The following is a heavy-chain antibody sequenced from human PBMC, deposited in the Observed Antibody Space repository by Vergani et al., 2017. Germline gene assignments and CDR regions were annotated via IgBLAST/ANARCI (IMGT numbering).Heavy chain of an antibody. V-gene: IGHV1-2*02. Sequence: QVQLVQSGAEVKKPGAAVKVSCKASGYYFTDNYLHWVRQAPEQGLEWMGRITPQNGGTQYAEKFKGRVTMTRDTSITTAYMELTSLTSDDTAVYYCVRGGTFDWLSTWGQGTLVTVSS. CDR3: VRGGTFDWLST. J-gene: IGHJ5*02. CDR2: ITPQNGGT. D-gene: IGHD3-9*01. CDR1: GYYFTDNY.